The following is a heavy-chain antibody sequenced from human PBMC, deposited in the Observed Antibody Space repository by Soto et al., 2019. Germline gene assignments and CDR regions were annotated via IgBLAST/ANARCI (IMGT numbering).Heavy chain of an antibody. CDR3: ARGYCSGGNCYSGMDV. CDR2: TIPISGTT. D-gene: IGHD2-15*01. Sequence: SVKVSCKASGGTFSTHAIIWVRQAPGHGLEWMGGTIPISGTTYYTQKFQGRVTITADEPTSTAFMELSSLKSEDTAVFYCARGYCSGGNCYSGMDVWGQGTMVTVSS. CDR1: GGTFSTHA. J-gene: IGHJ6*02. V-gene: IGHV1-69*13.